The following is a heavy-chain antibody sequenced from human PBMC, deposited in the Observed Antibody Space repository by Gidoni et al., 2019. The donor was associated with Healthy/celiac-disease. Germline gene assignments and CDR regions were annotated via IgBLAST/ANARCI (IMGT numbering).Heavy chain of an antibody. D-gene: IGHD6-13*01. CDR1: GFTFSSYG. CDR3: ARAGIAAAGPFDY. Sequence: QVQLVESGGGVVQPGRSLRLSCAASGFTFSSYGMHWVRQAPGKGLGWVAVIWYDGSNKYYADSVKGRFTISRDNSKNTLYLQMNSLRAEDTAVYYCARAGIAAAGPFDYWGQGTLVTVSS. J-gene: IGHJ4*02. V-gene: IGHV3-33*01. CDR2: IWYDGSNK.